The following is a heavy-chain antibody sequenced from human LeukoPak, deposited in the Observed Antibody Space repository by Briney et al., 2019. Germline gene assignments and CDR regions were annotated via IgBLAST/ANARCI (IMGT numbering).Heavy chain of an antibody. CDR3: ARSGAFDY. Sequence: VASVKVSCKTSGYTFISYAMHWVRQAPGQRLEWMGWINAGNGNTKYPQKFQGRVTITRDTSASTAYTELSSLRSEDTAVYYCARSGAFDYWGQGTLVTVSS. CDR2: INAGNGNT. V-gene: IGHV1-3*01. D-gene: IGHD4-17*01. CDR1: GYTFISYA. J-gene: IGHJ4*02.